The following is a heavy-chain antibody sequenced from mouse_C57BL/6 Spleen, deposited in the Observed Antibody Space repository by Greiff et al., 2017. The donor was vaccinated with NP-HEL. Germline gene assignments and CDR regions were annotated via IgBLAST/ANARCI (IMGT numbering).Heavy chain of an antibody. CDR3: ARRVDSSGYGFAY. CDR1: GFTFSSYG. J-gene: IGHJ3*01. Sequence: EVKVVESGGDLVKPGGSLKLSCAASGFTFSSYGMSWVRQTPDKRLEWVATISSGGSYTYYPDSVKGRFTISRDNAKNTLYLQMSSLKSEDTAMYYCARRVDSSGYGFAYWGQGTLVTVSA. CDR2: ISSGGSYT. D-gene: IGHD3-2*02. V-gene: IGHV5-6*02.